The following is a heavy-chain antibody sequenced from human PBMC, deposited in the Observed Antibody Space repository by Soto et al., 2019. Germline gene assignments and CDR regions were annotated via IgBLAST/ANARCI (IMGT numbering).Heavy chain of an antibody. J-gene: IGHJ4*02. Sequence: QVQLQESGPGLLKPSQTLSLTCTVSGGSISSGAYYWSWIRKHPGKGLEWIGYIYYDGSTYYNPSLKSRATISVDTSKNQFSLRLTSVTAAETAVYFCAREGGDGLDYWGQGTLVTVSS. CDR3: AREGGDGLDY. V-gene: IGHV4-31*03. D-gene: IGHD3-16*01. CDR2: IYYDGST. CDR1: GGSISSGAYY.